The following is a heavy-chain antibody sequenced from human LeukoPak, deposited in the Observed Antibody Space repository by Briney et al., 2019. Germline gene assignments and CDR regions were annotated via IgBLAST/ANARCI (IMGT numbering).Heavy chain of an antibody. CDR1: GFTFSSHG. CDR3: ARAIDSYGFYDS. CDR2: IWPDGSIK. V-gene: IGHV3-33*01. Sequence: PGGSLRLSCAASGFTFSSHGMHWVRQAPGKGLEWVAVIWPDGSIKYYAESAKGRFTISRDNSKSTLYLQMNSLRAEDTAVYYCARAIDSYGFYDSWGQGTLAAVSS. D-gene: IGHD5-18*01. J-gene: IGHJ4*02.